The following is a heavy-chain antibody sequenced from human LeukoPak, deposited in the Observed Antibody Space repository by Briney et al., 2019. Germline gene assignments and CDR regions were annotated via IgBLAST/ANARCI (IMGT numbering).Heavy chain of an antibody. V-gene: IGHV1-2*02. D-gene: IGHD5-24*01. CDR1: GYTFTGYY. CDR2: INPNSGGT. CDR3: AVYVEIATITPAGGYFDY. Sequence: ASVKVSCKASGYTFTGYYMHWVRQAPGQGLEWMGWINPNSGGTNYAQKFQGRVTMTRDTSISTAYMELSRLRSDDTAVYYCAVYVEIATITPAGGYFDYWGQGTLVTVSS. J-gene: IGHJ4*02.